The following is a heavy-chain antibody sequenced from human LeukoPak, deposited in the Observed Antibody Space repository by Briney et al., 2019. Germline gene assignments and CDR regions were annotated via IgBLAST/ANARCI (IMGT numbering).Heavy chain of an antibody. D-gene: IGHD3-22*01. Sequence: GESLKISCKGSGYRFNAYWIAWVRQMPGKGLEWMGIIYPDDSDTRYSPSFQAQVTISADKSVRTAYLQWSSLKASDTAMYYCARPNITSYYDSRGYDAFDVWGQGTMLTVSS. CDR2: IYPDDSDT. V-gene: IGHV5-51*01. CDR1: GYRFNAYW. J-gene: IGHJ3*01. CDR3: ARPNITSYYDSRGYDAFDV.